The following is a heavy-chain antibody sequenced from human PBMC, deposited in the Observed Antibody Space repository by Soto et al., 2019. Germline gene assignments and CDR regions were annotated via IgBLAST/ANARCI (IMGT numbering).Heavy chain of an antibody. V-gene: IGHV4-4*07. D-gene: IGHD5-12*01. Sequence: SETLSLTCTVSGGSINTFYWSWVRQPAGKGLEWIGRIFSSGSTSFNPSLESRVAMSVDTSKNHFSLNLSSVTAADMAVYYCAREGSYSAYNFAHGIQLWSFDFWGQGTLVTVSS. CDR2: IFSSGST. J-gene: IGHJ4*02. CDR3: AREGSYSAYNFAHGIQLWSFDF. CDR1: GGSINTFY.